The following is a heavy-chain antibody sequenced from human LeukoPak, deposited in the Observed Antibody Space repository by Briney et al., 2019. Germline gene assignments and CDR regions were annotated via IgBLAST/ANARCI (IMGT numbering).Heavy chain of an antibody. CDR1: GGSFSGYY. D-gene: IGHD4/OR15-4a*01. V-gene: IGHV4-34*01. J-gene: IGHJ4*02. CDR2: INHSGST. Sequence: SETLSLTCAVYGGSFSGYYWSWIRQPPGKGLEWIGEINHSGSTYYNPSLKSRVTISVDRSKNQFSLKLSSVTAADTAVYYCARADRLTHGYWGQGTLVTVSS. CDR3: ARADRLTHGY.